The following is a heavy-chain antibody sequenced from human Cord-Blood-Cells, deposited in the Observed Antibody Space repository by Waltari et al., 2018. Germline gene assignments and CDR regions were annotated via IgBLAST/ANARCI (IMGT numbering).Heavy chain of an antibody. Sequence: QLQLQESGPGLVKPSETLSLTCTVSGGSLSSSSYYWGWIRQPPGKGLEWIGSIYYSGSTYYNPSLKSRVTISVDTSKNQFSLKLSSVTAADTAVYYCARHLQLTGDFDYWGQGTLVTVSS. CDR1: GGSLSSSSYY. CDR3: ARHLQLTGDFDY. V-gene: IGHV4-39*01. CDR2: IYYSGST. D-gene: IGHD7-27*01. J-gene: IGHJ4*02.